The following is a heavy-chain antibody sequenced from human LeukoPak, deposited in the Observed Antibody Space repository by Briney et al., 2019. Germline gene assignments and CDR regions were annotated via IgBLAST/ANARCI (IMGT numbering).Heavy chain of an antibody. CDR1: GFTFSDYY. V-gene: IGHV3-11*01. J-gene: IGHJ4*02. Sequence: GGSLRLSCVASGFTFSDYYMSWVRQAPGKGLEWVSDLSGSGDSKFYADSVKGRFTVSRDNAGKSLYLQVNSLRAEDTAIYYCARRDYSNHFFDCWGQGTLVTVSP. CDR3: ARRDYSNHFFDC. D-gene: IGHD4-11*01. CDR2: LSGSGDSK.